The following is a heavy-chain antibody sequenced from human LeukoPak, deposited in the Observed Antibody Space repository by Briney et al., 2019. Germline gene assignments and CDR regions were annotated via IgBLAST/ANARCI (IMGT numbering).Heavy chain of an antibody. V-gene: IGHV3-11*01. CDR1: GFTFSDYY. CDR3: ARESTTGYGDYYYYGMDV. D-gene: IGHD5-12*01. Sequence: GGSLRLSCAASGFTFSDYYMSWIRQAPGKGPEWVSYISSSGSTIYYADSVKGRFTISRDNAKNSLYLQMNSLRAEDTAVYYCARESTTGYGDYYYYGMDVWGQGTTVTVSS. CDR2: ISSSGSTI. J-gene: IGHJ6*02.